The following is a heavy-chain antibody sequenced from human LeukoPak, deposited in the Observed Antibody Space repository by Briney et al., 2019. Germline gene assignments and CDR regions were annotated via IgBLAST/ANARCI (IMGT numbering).Heavy chain of an antibody. V-gene: IGHV4-4*07. J-gene: IGHJ5*02. D-gene: IGHD2-2*01. Sequence: PSETLSLTCTVSGGSISSYYWGWIRQPAGKGLEWIGRIYTSGSTNYNPSLKSRVTMSVDTSKNQFSLKLSSVTAADTAVYYCAREYIVVVPAVQNWFDPWGQGTLVTVSS. CDR2: IYTSGST. CDR1: GGSISSYY. CDR3: AREYIVVVPAVQNWFDP.